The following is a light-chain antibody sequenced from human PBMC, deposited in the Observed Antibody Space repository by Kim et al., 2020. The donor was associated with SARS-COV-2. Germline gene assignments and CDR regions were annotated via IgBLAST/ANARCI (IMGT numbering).Light chain of an antibody. CDR3: SSYTDESTVI. CDR1: SRYVGGYNF. V-gene: IGLV2-14*03. CDR2: DVR. J-gene: IGLJ2*01. Sequence: GQAVTLSCTRDSRYVGGYNFVSCYQQHPGKAPKLMIYDVRTRPSGVSNRFSGSKSGNTASLTISGLQAEDEADYYCSSYTDESTVIFGGGTQLTVL.